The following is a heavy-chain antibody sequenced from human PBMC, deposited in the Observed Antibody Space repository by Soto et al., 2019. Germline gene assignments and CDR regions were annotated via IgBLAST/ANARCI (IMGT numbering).Heavy chain of an antibody. D-gene: IGHD2-2*02. CDR2: NIPNLDIA. V-gene: IGHV1-69*02. CDR1: GGTFSSYT. CDR3: ALESCSSTSFYREY. J-gene: IGHJ4*02. Sequence: QVQLVQSGAEVKKPGSSVKVSCKASGGTFSSYTISWVRQAPGQGLEWMGRNIPNLDIANYAQKFQGRVTITADKSTSTAYMELSSLRSEDTALYYCALESCSSTSFYREYWGQGTLVTVSS.